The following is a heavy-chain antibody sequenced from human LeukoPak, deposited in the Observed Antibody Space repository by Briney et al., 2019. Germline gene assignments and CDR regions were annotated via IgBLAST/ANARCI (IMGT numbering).Heavy chain of an antibody. CDR2: INSDGSST. CDR1: GFTFSSYW. D-gene: IGHD3-10*01. Sequence: GGSLRLSCAASGFTFSSYWMSWVRQAPGKGLVWVSRINSDGSSTSYADSVKGRFTISRDNAENTLYLQMNSLRAEDTAVYYCARAGILIYYYYMDVWGKGTTVTIS. V-gene: IGHV3-74*01. J-gene: IGHJ6*03. CDR3: ARAGILIYYYYMDV.